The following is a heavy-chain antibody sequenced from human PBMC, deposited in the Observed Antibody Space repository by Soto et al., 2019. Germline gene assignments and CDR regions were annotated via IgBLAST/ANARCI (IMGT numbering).Heavy chain of an antibody. CDR1: GGTFSSYA. J-gene: IGHJ4*02. CDR2: IIPIFGTA. D-gene: IGHD3-3*01. Sequence: GASVKVSCKASGGTFSSYAISWVRQAPGQGLEWMGGIIPIFGTANYAQKFQGRVTITADKSTSTAYMELSSLRSEDTAVYYCARVERSDFWSGYYTGYFDYWGQGTLVTVSS. CDR3: ARVERSDFWSGYYTGYFDY. V-gene: IGHV1-69*06.